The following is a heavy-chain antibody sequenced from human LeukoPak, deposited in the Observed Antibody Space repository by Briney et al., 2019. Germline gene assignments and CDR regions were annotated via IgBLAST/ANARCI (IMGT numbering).Heavy chain of an antibody. CDR2: INHSGST. Sequence: PSETLSLTCAVYGGSFSGYYWSWIRQPPGKGLEWIGEINHSGSTNYNPSLKSQVTISVDTSKNQFPLKLSSVTAADTAVYYCARGKYCSSTSCPRYFDYWGQGTLVTVSS. D-gene: IGHD2-2*01. CDR3: ARGKYCSSTSCPRYFDY. V-gene: IGHV4-34*01. J-gene: IGHJ4*02. CDR1: GGSFSGYY.